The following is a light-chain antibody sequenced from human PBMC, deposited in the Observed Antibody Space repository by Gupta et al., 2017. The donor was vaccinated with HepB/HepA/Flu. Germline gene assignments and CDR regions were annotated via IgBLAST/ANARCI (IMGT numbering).Light chain of an antibody. V-gene: IGLV1-44*01. CDR3: GCSDACISDLV. J-gene: IGLJ3*02. Sequence: QSLLTQPPSESGTALHRVIISCFGRSSNIEAKTVSWYKHFPGVASNTLIVYEEEPPSGVNAHSFSCSTGNNASPRTIDVLSEEEGVDYCGCSDACISDLVFGGGTKLTVL. CDR2: YEE. CDR1: SSNIEAKT.